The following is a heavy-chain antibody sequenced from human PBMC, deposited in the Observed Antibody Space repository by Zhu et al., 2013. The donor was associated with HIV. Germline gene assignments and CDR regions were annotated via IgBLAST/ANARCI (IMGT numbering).Heavy chain of an antibody. Sequence: VQLVESGGGVVQPGRSLRLSCAASGFTFSTYAMHWARQAPGKGLEWVAVISYDGSNKYYADSVKGRFTISRDNSKNTLYLQMNSLRGEDTAVYYCAKDSLRSGIGWFDPWGQGTLVIVSS. CDR3: AKDSLRSGIGWFDP. CDR1: GFTFSTYA. J-gene: IGHJ5*02. CDR2: ISYDGSNK. V-gene: IGHV3-30*18. D-gene: IGHD3-3*01.